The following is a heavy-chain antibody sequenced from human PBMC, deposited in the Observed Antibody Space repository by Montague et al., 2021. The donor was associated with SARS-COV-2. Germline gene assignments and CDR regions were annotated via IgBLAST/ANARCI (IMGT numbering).Heavy chain of an antibody. V-gene: IGHV6-1*01. Sequence: CAISGDSVGGVEPRRRSDEHTSEIHLRQFLGCHHRPKKYYDYAVSVKSRMTISPDTSKNQFSLQLSSVTPEDRAVYYCARDPRYSLSWSFDYWGQGTLVTVSP. CDR2: HHRPKKYY. CDR3: ARDPRYSLSWSFDY. J-gene: IGHJ4*02. D-gene: IGHD6-13*01. CDR1: GDSVGGVEPR.